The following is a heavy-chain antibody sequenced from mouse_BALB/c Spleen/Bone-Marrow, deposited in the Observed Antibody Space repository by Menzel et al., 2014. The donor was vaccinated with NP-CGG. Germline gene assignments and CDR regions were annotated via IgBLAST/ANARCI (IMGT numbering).Heavy chain of an antibody. Sequence: VQLQQSGPSLVKPSQTLSLTCSVTGDSITSGYWNWIRKLPGNKLEYMGYITYSGNTYYNPSLISRISITRDTSKNQYYLQLNSVTTEDTATYYCTRDYYGPWGQGTTLTVSS. CDR3: TRDYYGP. CDR2: ITYSGNT. V-gene: IGHV3-8*02. CDR1: GDSITSGY. J-gene: IGHJ2*01. D-gene: IGHD1-2*01.